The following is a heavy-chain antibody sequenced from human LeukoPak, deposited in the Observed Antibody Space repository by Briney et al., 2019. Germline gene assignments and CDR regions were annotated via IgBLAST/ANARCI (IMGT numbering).Heavy chain of an antibody. CDR3: ARAGDYDFWSGYYTSHPPGWFDP. CDR2: INPNSGGT. J-gene: IGHJ5*02. D-gene: IGHD3-3*01. CDR1: GYTFTGYY. V-gene: IGHV1-2*02. Sequence: ASVKVSCKASGYTFTGYYMHWVRQAPGQGLEWMGWINPNSGGTNYAQKFQGRVTMTRDTSISTAYMELSRLRSDDTAVYYCARAGDYDFWSGYYTSHPPGWFDPWGQGTLVTVSS.